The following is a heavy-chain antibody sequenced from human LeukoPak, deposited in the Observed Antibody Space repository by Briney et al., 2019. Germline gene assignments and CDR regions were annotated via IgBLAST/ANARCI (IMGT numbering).Heavy chain of an antibody. D-gene: IGHD5-18*01. J-gene: IGHJ4*02. CDR2: ISSSSSYI. V-gene: IGHV3-21*01. CDR3: ARDTSGGYSYGYGY. CDR1: GFTFSSYS. Sequence: GGSLRLSCAASGFTFSSYSMNWVRQAPGKGLEWVSSISSSSSYIYYADSVKGRFTISRDNAKNSLYLQMNSLRAEDTDVYYCARDTSGGYSYGYGYWGQGTLVTVSS.